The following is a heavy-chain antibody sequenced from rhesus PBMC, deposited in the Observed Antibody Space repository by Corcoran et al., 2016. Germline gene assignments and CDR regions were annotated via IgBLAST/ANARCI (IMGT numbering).Heavy chain of an antibody. Sequence: QVQLQESGPGLLKPSETLSLSGAVSGGPISGGYGWGWICQPTGRGVGWIGSIYSSSGNTYYNPSLKSRLTISPDTSKNQFSLKLSSVTAADTAVYYCAREYCTGSGCYGLDSWGQGVVVTVSS. D-gene: IGHD2-21*01. CDR1: GGPISGGYG. J-gene: IGHJ6*01. V-gene: IGHV4S7*01. CDR2: IYSSSGNT. CDR3: AREYCTGSGCYGLDS.